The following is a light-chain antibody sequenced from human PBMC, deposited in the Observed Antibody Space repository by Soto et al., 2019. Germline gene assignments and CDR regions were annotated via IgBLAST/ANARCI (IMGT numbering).Light chain of an antibody. CDR3: QQHNGYAPIT. CDR1: QRISGW. CDR2: DAS. Sequence: DIQMTQSPSTLSASVGDRVTITCRASQRISGWLAWYQQKPGKAPKLLIYDASTLETGVPSRFSGSGSGTEFTLTISRLQSDDFATYYCQQHNGYAPITFGQGTRLDIK. J-gene: IGKJ5*01. V-gene: IGKV1-5*01.